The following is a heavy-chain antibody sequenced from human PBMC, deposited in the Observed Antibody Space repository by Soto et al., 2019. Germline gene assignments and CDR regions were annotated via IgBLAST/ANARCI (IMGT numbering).Heavy chain of an antibody. CDR1: GYTFTDYG. D-gene: IGHD2-2*01. V-gene: IGHV1-18*01. CDR2: ISTHNGDT. Sequence: QVQLVQSGAEVKNPGASVKVSAKASGYTFTDYGISWVRQAPGQGLEWMGWISTHNGDTKYARNRQDRLIMTTDTSATTAYMELTSRRSDVTAVYYCAREYCISISCYGSDFWGRGTLVTVSS. CDR3: AREYCISISCYGSDF. J-gene: IGHJ4*02.